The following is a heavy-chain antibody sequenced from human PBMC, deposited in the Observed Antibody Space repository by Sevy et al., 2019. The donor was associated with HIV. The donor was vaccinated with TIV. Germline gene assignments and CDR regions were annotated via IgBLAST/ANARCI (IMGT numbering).Heavy chain of an antibody. J-gene: IGHJ4*02. Sequence: GGSLRLSCAAAGFTFSGYAMSWVRQGPGKGLEWISGMTGNGGSTYYADSVKGRFTISRDNSKNTLYLQMNSLKTEDTAVYFCVGETHYYDISAYYPLGFWGQGTLVTVSS. V-gene: IGHV3-23*01. CDR1: GFTFSGYA. CDR3: VGETHYYDISAYYPLGF. CDR2: MTGNGGST. D-gene: IGHD3-22*01.